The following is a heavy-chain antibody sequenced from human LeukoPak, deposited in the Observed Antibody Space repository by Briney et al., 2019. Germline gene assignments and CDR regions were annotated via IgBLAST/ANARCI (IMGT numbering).Heavy chain of an antibody. CDR2: ISYDGSNK. D-gene: IGHD4-17*01. Sequence: PGRSLRLSCAASGFTFSSYAMHWVRQAPGRGLEWVAVISYDGSNKYYADSVKGRFTISRDNSKNTLYLQMNSLRAEDTAVYYCAKETDYGYFDYWGQGTLVTVSS. CDR3: AKETDYGYFDY. J-gene: IGHJ4*02. V-gene: IGHV3-30*04. CDR1: GFTFSSYA.